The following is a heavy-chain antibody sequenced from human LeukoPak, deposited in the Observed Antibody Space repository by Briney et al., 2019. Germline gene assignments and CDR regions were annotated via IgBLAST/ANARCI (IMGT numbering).Heavy chain of an antibody. CDR2: IFHGVTT. J-gene: IGHJ4*02. CDR3: ARDATIAAPLMS. D-gene: IGHD6-13*01. V-gene: IGHV4-38-2*02. CDR1: GSSINTPYY. Sequence: SETLSLTCTVSGSSINTPYYWAWIRQPPGEGLEWTGNIFHGVTTFYNPSLMNRVAISVDTSKNQFSLKLTSVTAADAAVYYCARDATIAAPLMSWGQGTLVIVSS.